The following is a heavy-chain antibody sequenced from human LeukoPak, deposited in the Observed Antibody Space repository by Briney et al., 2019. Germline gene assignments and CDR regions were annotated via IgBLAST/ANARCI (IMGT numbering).Heavy chain of an antibody. Sequence: ASVKVSCKASGYTFSSYGISWVRQAPGQGLEWMGWISAYNGNTNYAQEVQGRVTMTTDTSTSTAYMEVKSLRSDDTAVYYCARSGAYGYYYYYYCMDVWGKGTTVTVSS. V-gene: IGHV1-18*01. CDR1: GYTFSSYG. J-gene: IGHJ6*03. CDR3: ARSGAYGYYYYYYCMDV. D-gene: IGHD5-12*01. CDR2: ISAYNGNT.